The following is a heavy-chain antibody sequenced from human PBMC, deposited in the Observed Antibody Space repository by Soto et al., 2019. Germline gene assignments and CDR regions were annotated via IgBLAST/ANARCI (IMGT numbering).Heavy chain of an antibody. CDR2: IIVSHGRP. CDR1: GYTFTSHT. J-gene: IGHJ4*02. CDR3: AREPEDGVPGDF. V-gene: IGHV1-3*01. D-gene: IGHD3-3*01. Sequence: QVQLVQSGAEVKEPGASVKVSCEASGYTFTSHTIHWARQAPGQGLEWMGWIIVSHGRPRIAPHFQGRVTLTTDTSATTAYMELNSLTSEDTAVYFCAREPEDGVPGDFWGQGTLVVVSS.